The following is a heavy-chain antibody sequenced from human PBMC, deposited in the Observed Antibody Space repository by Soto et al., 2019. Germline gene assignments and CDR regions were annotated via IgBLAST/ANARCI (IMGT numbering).Heavy chain of an antibody. J-gene: IGHJ4*02. CDR2: ISGSGGGT. CDR3: AKFGMATTKRSPPYYIDY. Sequence: PGGSLRLCCAACWFTVSSYAMSWVRQAPGKGLEWVSSISGSGGGTYYADSVKGRFTFSRDNSKNTLYLQMNSLRAEDTAVYYCAKFGMATTKRSPPYYIDYWGQGALVTV. V-gene: IGHV3-23*01. CDR1: WFTVSSYA. D-gene: IGHD1-1*01.